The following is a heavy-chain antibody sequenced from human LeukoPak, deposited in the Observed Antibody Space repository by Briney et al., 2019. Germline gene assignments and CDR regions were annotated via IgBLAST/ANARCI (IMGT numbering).Heavy chain of an antibody. J-gene: IGHJ5*02. CDR2: INPNSGGT. Sequence: VASVKVSCKASGYTFTGYYMHWVRQAPGQGLEWMGWINPNSGGTNYAQKFQGRVTMTRDTSISTAYMELSRLRSDDTAVYYCARDHASSGWGSQWFDPWGQGTLVTVSS. CDR3: ARDHASSGWGSQWFDP. D-gene: IGHD6-19*01. CDR1: GYTFTGYY. V-gene: IGHV1-2*02.